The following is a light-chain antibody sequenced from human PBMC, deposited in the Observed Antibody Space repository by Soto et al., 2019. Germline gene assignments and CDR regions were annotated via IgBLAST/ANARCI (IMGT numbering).Light chain of an antibody. CDR1: SSDVGGYDY. Sequence: QSVLTQPASVSGSPGQSITISCTGTSSDVGGYDYVSWYQHHPGKAPKLMIYDVSNRPSGVSNRFSGSKSGNTASLTISGLQAEDEADYYCSSYTSSSLDVFGTGTQLTVL. V-gene: IGLV2-14*03. J-gene: IGLJ1*01. CDR3: SSYTSSSLDV. CDR2: DVS.